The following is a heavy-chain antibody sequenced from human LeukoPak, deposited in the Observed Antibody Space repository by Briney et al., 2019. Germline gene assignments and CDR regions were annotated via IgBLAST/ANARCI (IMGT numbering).Heavy chain of an antibody. CDR3: AKDKVAVAGPFDY. D-gene: IGHD6-19*01. CDR1: AFTFSSYG. CDR2: ISYDGSDK. Sequence: PGGSLRLSCAASAFTFSSYGMHWVRQAPGKGLEWVALISYDGSDKDYADSVKGRFTISRDNSKNTLYVQMNSLRAEDTAVYFCAKDKVAVAGPFDYWGQGTLVTVSS. V-gene: IGHV3-30*18. J-gene: IGHJ4*02.